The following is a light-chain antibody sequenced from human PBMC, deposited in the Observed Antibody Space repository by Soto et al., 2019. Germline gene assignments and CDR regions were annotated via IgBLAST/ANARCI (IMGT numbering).Light chain of an antibody. J-gene: IGKJ1*01. Sequence: EIVLTQSPGTLSLSPGERATLSCRAIQSVSSSYLAWYQQKPGQAPRLLIYGASSRATGIPDRFSGSGSGTDFTLTISRLEPEDFAVYYCQQYGSSPPTFGQGTRWISN. CDR2: GAS. V-gene: IGKV3-20*01. CDR1: QSVSSSY. CDR3: QQYGSSPPT.